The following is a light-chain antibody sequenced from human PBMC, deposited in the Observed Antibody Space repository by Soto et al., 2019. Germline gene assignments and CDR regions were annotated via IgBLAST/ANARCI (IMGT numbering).Light chain of an antibody. Sequence: QSVLTQPASVSGSPGQSITISCTGTSSDIGGYNYVSWYQQHPGKAPKLMIYEVSKRPSGVSNRFSGSKSGNTAFLTISGLQAEDEADYYCCSYAGSGTDNYVFGSGTKVTVL. CDR3: CSYAGSGTDNYV. CDR1: SSDIGGYNY. CDR2: EVS. J-gene: IGLJ1*01. V-gene: IGLV2-23*02.